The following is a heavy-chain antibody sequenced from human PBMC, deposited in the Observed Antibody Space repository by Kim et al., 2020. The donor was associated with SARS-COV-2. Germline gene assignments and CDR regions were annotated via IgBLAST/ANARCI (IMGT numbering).Heavy chain of an antibody. CDR1: GFTFSRFG. CDR3: VRGTDYYDNSGQLDY. V-gene: IGHV3-33*01. Sequence: GGSLRLSCTASGFTFSRFGMHWVRQAPGKGLEWVAVIRFDASKTYYAESVKGRFTISRDNSNNTLYLTMDSLRAEDTALYYCVRGTDYYDNSGQLDYWG. J-gene: IGHJ4*01. CDR2: IRFDASKT. D-gene: IGHD3-22*01.